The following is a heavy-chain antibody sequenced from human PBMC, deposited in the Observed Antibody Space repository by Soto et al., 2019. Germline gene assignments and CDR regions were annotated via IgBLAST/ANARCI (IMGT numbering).Heavy chain of an antibody. D-gene: IGHD2-21*01. CDR2: INAPGETK. Sequence: EVQLVESGGGLVQPGGSLRLSCAASGFTFSNYGMNWARQAPGRGLEWVTHINAPGETKSYSDSVKGRFTVSRDDAKNSLYLQMSSLRADDTAIYYCARDPEGINDFDYWGQGTLVTVPS. V-gene: IGHV3-48*04. CDR3: ARDPEGINDFDY. CDR1: GFTFSNYG. J-gene: IGHJ4*02.